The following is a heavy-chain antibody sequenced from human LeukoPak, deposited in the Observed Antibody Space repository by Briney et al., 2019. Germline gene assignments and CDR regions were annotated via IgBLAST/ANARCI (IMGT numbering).Heavy chain of an antibody. CDR1: GFSFSSYA. D-gene: IGHD3-22*01. V-gene: IGHV3-23*01. CDR3: ASSGYDSSGYYYG. CDR2: ISGSDGHT. Sequence: PGGSLRLSCAASGFSFSSYAMSWVRQAPGRGLEWVSAISGSDGHTYHADSVKGRFTISRDNAKNSLYLQMNGLRAEDTAVYYCASSGYDSSGYYYGWGQGAQVTASS. J-gene: IGHJ4*02.